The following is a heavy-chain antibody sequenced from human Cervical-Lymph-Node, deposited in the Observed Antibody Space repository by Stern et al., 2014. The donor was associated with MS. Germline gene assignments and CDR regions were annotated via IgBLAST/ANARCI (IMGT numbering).Heavy chain of an antibody. Sequence: QLQLQDSGPGLVKPSQTLSLTCTVSGGSISSGSYYWSWIRQPAGKGLEWIGYIYTGGSPSYNPSLESRATISVDTSKNHFSRKLSSGTAADTAIYYCASVSGSAEFYGMDVWGQGTTVTVSS. CDR2: IYTGGSP. D-gene: IGHD3-10*01. J-gene: IGHJ6*02. CDR1: GGSISSGSYY. V-gene: IGHV4-61*02. CDR3: ASVSGSAEFYGMDV.